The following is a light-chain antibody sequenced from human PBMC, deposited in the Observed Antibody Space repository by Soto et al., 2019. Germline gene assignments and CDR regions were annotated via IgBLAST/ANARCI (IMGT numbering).Light chain of an antibody. V-gene: IGKV1-8*01. CDR3: QQYYSYPHT. CDR2: AAS. Sequence: AIRMTQSPSSFSASTGDRVTITCRASQGISSYLAWYQQKPGTAPKLLIYAASTLQSGVPSRFSGSGSGTDFTITISCLQSEDFATYYCQQYYSYPHTFGQGTKVEIK. J-gene: IGKJ1*01. CDR1: QGISSY.